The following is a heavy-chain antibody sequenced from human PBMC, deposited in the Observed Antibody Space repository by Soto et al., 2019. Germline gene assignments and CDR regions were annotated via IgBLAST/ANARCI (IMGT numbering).Heavy chain of an antibody. CDR2: ISYDGSNK. D-gene: IGHD5-18*01. CDR3: AKETYSYGSRYFEL. Sequence: VQLVESVGGVVQPGRSLRLSCAASGLTFSTYDMHWVRQAPGKGLEWVAVISYDGSNKYYADSVQGRFTISRDNSKNTLYMQMNRLRAEDTAVYYCAKETYSYGSRYFELWGQGTLVTVSS. V-gene: IGHV3-30*18. J-gene: IGHJ4*02. CDR1: GLTFSTYD.